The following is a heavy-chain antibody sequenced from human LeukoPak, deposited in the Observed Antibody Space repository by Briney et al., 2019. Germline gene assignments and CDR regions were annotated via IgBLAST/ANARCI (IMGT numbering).Heavy chain of an antibody. CDR2: IYYSGST. D-gene: IGHD1-26*01. CDR1: GGSISSSSYY. V-gene: IGHV4-39*07. J-gene: IGHJ3*02. Sequence: SETLSLTCTVSGGSISSSSYYWGWIRQPPGKGLEWIGSIYYSGSTYYNPSLKSRVTISVDTSKNQFSLKLSSVTAADTAVYYCAIGLIVGATPDAFDIWGQGTMVTVSS. CDR3: AIGLIVGATPDAFDI.